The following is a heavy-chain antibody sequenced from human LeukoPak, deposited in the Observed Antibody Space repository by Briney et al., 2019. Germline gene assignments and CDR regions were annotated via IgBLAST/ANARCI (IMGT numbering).Heavy chain of an antibody. Sequence: PGGSLRLSCAASGFTFSTYAMSWVRQAPGKGLEWVSAVSGTDGTTYYADSVKGRFTISRDSSKNTLYLQMNSLRAEDTAVYYCAKDFSSGYYSFDSWGQGTLVTVSS. J-gene: IGHJ4*02. D-gene: IGHD3-3*01. CDR3: AKDFSSGYYSFDS. CDR2: VSGTDGTT. V-gene: IGHV3-23*01. CDR1: GFTFSTYA.